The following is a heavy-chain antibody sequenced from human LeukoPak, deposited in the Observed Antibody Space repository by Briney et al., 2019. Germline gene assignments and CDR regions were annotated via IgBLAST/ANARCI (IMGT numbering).Heavy chain of an antibody. J-gene: IGHJ4*02. Sequence: SETLSLTCTVSGGSISSSSYYWGWIRQPPGKGLEWIGSIYYSGSTYYNPSLKSRVTISVDRSKNQFSLKLSSVTAADTAVYYCARGHGSGSYYYFDYWGQGTLVTVSS. V-gene: IGHV4-39*07. CDR1: GGSISSSSYY. CDR3: ARGHGSGSYYYFDY. D-gene: IGHD3-10*01. CDR2: IYYSGST.